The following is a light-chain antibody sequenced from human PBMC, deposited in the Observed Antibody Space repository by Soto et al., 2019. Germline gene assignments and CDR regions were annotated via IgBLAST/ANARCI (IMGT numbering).Light chain of an antibody. J-gene: IGKJ1*01. Sequence: AIQMTQSPSSLSASVGDRVTITCRASQDIKNELGWYQQRPGRAPKLLVYAASTLQSGVPSRFSGTGSGSDSTLTIASLQPEDFATYYCLQDNNYPRTFGQGTKVEV. CDR1: QDIKNE. V-gene: IGKV1-6*01. CDR2: AAS. CDR3: LQDNNYPRT.